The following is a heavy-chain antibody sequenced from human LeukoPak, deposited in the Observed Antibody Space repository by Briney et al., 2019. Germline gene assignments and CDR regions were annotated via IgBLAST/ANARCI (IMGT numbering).Heavy chain of an antibody. CDR3: ARARGLRRGGGKYYFDY. CDR1: GYTFTGYY. Sequence: GASVKASCKASGYTFTGYYMHWVRQATGQGLEWMGWMNPNSGNTGYAQKFQGRVTITRNTSISTAYMELSSLRSGDTAVYYCARARGLRRGGGKYYFDYWGQGTLVTVSS. J-gene: IGHJ4*02. CDR2: MNPNSGNT. D-gene: IGHD2-15*01. V-gene: IGHV1-8*03.